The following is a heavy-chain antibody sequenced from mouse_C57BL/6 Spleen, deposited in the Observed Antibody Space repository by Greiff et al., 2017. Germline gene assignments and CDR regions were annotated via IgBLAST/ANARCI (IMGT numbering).Heavy chain of an antibody. V-gene: IGHV1-80*01. J-gene: IGHJ3*01. D-gene: IGHD2-4*01. CDR1: GYAFSSYW. CDR3: ARQCDYEAPWFAY. Sequence: QVQLQQSGAELVKPGASVKISCKASGYAFSSYWMNWVKQRPGKGLEWIGQIYPGDGDTNYNGKFKGKATLTADKSSSTAYMQLSSLTSEDSAVYFCARQCDYEAPWFAYWGQGTLVTVSA. CDR2: IYPGDGDT.